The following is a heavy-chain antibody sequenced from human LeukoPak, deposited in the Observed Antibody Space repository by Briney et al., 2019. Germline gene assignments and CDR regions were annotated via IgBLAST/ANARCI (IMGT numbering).Heavy chain of an antibody. J-gene: IGHJ4*02. CDR1: GYSFTRNG. Sequence: GASVKVSCKPSGYSFTRNGISWVRQAPGQGLEWMAWISANSGNTNYAQNFQDRVTLTTDTSTSTAYMELRSLRSDDTVVYYCARDVNYAFDYWGQGTLVTVSS. V-gene: IGHV1-18*01. D-gene: IGHD3-16*01. CDR3: ARDVNYAFDY. CDR2: ISANSGNT.